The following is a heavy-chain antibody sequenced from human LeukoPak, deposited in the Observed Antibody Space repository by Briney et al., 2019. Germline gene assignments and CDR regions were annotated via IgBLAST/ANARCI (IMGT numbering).Heavy chain of an antibody. D-gene: IGHD5-12*01. J-gene: IGHJ4*02. V-gene: IGHV3-48*03. CDR1: GFTFSSYE. CDR2: ISSSGSTI. CDR3: ARDYRSGYDSPFDY. Sequence: GGSLRLSCAASGFTFSSYEMNWVRQAPGKGLEWVSYISSSGSTIYYADSVKGRFTISRDNAKNSLYLQMNSLRVEDTAVYYCARDYRSGYDSPFDYWGQGTLVTVSS.